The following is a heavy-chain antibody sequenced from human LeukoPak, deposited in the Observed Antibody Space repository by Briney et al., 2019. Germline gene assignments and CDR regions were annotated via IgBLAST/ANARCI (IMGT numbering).Heavy chain of an antibody. CDR2: INPNSGGT. CDR1: GYTFTGYY. V-gene: IGHV1-2*02. CDR3: ATDCSSTSCYLFDP. Sequence: ASVKVSCKASGYTFTGYYMHWVRQAPGQGLEWMGWINPNSGGTNYAQKFQGRVTMTRDTSISTAYMEPSRLRSDDTAVYYCATDCSSTSCYLFDPWGQGTLVTVSS. J-gene: IGHJ5*02. D-gene: IGHD2-2*01.